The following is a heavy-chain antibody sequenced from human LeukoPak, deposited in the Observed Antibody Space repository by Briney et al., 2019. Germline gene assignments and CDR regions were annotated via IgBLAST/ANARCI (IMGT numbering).Heavy chain of an antibody. CDR1: CYSISSGYY. V-gene: IGHV4-38-2*02. J-gene: IGHJ5*02. CDR3: ARIYGVSWFDP. CDR2: IYHSGST. D-gene: IGHD4-17*01. Sequence: SETLSLTCTVSCYSISSGYYWGWIRQPAGKGLEWIGSIYHSGSTYYNPSLKSRVTISVDTSKNQFSLKLSSVTAADTAVYYCARIYGVSWFDPWGQGTLVTVSS.